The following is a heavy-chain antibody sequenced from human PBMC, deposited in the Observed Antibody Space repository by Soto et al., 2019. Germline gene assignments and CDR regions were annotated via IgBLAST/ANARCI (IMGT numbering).Heavy chain of an antibody. D-gene: IGHD3-9*01. J-gene: IGHJ4*02. V-gene: IGHV3-9*01. Sequence: HPGGSLRLSCAASGFTFDDYAMHWVRQAPGKGLEWVSGISWNSGSIGYADSVKGRFTISRDNAKNSLYLQMNSLRAEDTALYYCAKETTPGGYDILTGYSPFDYWGQGTLVTVSS. CDR1: GFTFDDYA. CDR2: ISWNSGSI. CDR3: AKETTPGGYDILTGYSPFDY.